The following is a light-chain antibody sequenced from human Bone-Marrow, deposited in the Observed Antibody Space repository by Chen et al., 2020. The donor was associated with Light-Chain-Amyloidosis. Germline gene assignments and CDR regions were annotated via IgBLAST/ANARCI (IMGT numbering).Light chain of an antibody. Sequence: SYELTQQPSVSVSPGQTARITCYGDDWPTKYASWYQQKPGQAPVLGIHRDPERPSGISERFSGSSSGTTATLTISGVQAEDEADYHCQSADSSGTYEVIFGGGTKLTVL. CDR1: DWPTKY. V-gene: IGLV3-25*03. J-gene: IGLJ2*01. CDR3: QSADSSGTYEVI. CDR2: RDP.